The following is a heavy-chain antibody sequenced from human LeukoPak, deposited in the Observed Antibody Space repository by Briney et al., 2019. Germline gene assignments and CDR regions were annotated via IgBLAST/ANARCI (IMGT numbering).Heavy chain of an antibody. CDR1: GGSIRSPTYY. CDR2: TFYSGST. J-gene: IGHJ5*02. D-gene: IGHD4-17*01. V-gene: IGHV4-39*01. CDR3: ARHNTVTTWWLDP. Sequence: SETLSLTCTVSGGSIRSPTYYWGWIRQPPGKGLECSGSTFYSGSTYYSPSLKSPVTISVDTSKHHFSLRLSSVTAADTAVYYCARHNTVTTWWLDPWGQGTLVTVSS.